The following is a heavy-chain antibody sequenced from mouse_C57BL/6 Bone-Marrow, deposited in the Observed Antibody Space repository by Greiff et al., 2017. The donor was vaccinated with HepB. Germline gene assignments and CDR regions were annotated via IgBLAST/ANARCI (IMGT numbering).Heavy chain of an antibody. CDR1: GFTFTDYY. V-gene: IGHV7-3*01. CDR3: ARSIYYGNYGGDYAMDY. J-gene: IGHJ4*01. CDR2: IRNKANGYTT. Sequence: DVKLVESGGGLVQPGGSLSLSCAASGFTFTDYYMSWVRQPPGKALEWLGFIRNKANGYTTEYSASVKGRFTISRDNSQSILYLQMNALRAEDSATYYCARSIYYGNYGGDYAMDYWGQGTSVTVSS. D-gene: IGHD2-1*01.